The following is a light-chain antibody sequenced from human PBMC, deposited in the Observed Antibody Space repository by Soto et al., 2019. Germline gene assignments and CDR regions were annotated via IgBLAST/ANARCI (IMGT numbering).Light chain of an antibody. CDR3: QQSVT. Sequence: EIVLTQSPATLSLSPGERATLSCRASQSVSSYLAWYQQKPGQAPRLLIYDASNRATGIPARFSGSGSGTDFTLTISSLEPEDFAVYYCQQSVTFGGRTKVDIK. CDR2: DAS. V-gene: IGKV3-11*01. J-gene: IGKJ4*01. CDR1: QSVSSY.